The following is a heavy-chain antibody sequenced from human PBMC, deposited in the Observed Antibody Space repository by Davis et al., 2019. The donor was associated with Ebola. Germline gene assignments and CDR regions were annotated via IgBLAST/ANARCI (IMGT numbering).Heavy chain of an antibody. V-gene: IGHV3-64*01. Sequence: GESLKISCAASGFTFSSYAMHWVRPAPGKGLESVSAISSNGGSTYYANSVKGRFTISSDNSKNTLYLQMGSLRAEDMAVYYCARGGSAAAAYYDGMDVWGQGTTVTVSS. CDR3: ARGGSAAAAYYDGMDV. CDR1: GFTFSSYA. D-gene: IGHD6-13*01. J-gene: IGHJ6*02. CDR2: ISSNGGST.